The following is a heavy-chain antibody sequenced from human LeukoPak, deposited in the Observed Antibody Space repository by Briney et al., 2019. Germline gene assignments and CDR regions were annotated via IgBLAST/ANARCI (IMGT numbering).Heavy chain of an antibody. CDR1: GGSISSSNW. CDR3: ARSPYYYDSSGYFPRSDAFDI. CDR2: IYHSGST. D-gene: IGHD3-22*01. V-gene: IGHV4-4*02. Sequence: SETLSLTCAVSGGSISSSNWWSWVRQPPGKGLEWIGEIYHSGSTNYNPSLKSRFTISVDKSKNQFSLKLSSVTAADTAVYYCARSPYYYDSSGYFPRSDAFDIWGQGTMVTVSS. J-gene: IGHJ3*02.